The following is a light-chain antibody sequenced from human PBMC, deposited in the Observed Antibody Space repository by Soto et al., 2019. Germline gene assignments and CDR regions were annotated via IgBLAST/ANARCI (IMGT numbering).Light chain of an antibody. J-gene: IGKJ1*01. CDR3: HQYKSYSWA. CDR1: QSVNTF. V-gene: IGKV1-5*01. Sequence: DIQMTQSPSTLSASIGERVTITCRASQSVNTFLAWYQQKEGKAPKLLIYDASTLERGVPSRFSGSGSETEFTLTISSLQPDDFATYYCHQYKSYSWAFGQGTKVDIK. CDR2: DAS.